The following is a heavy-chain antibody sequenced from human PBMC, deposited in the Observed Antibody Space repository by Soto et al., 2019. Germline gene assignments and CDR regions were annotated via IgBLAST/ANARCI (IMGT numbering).Heavy chain of an antibody. Sequence: GGSLRLSCAASGFTFSSYWMSWVRQAPGKGLEWVANIKQDGSEKYYVDSVKGRFTISRDNAKNSLYLQMNSLRAEDTAVYDCERDRKLTGDPIDYWGQGTLVTVSS. CDR3: ERDRKLTGDPIDY. D-gene: IGHD7-27*01. CDR2: IKQDGSEK. J-gene: IGHJ4*02. V-gene: IGHV3-7*01. CDR1: GFTFSSYW.